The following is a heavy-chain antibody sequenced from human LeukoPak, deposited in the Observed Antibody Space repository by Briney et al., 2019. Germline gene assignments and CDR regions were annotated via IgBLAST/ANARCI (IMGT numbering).Heavy chain of an antibody. D-gene: IGHD3-9*01. V-gene: IGHV2-70*01. CDR1: GFSLSTSGMC. CDR3: ARMVYHDILTGYFFDY. J-gene: IGHJ4*02. CDR2: IDWDDDK. Sequence: SGPALVKPTQTLTLTCTFSGFSLSTSGMCVSWIRQPPGEALEWLAVIDWDDDKYYSTSLKTRLTISKDTSKNQVVLTMTNMDPVDTATYYCARMVYHDILTGYFFDYWGQGTLVTVSS.